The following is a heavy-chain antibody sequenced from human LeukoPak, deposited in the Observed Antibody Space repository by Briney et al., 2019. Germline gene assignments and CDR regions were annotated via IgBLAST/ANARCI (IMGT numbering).Heavy chain of an antibody. Sequence: ASVKVSCKASGYTFTSYGISWVRQAPGQGLEWMGWISAYNGNTNYAQKLQGRVTMTTDTSTSTAYMELRSLRSDDTAVYYCARAPHYDFWSGSPVGYWGQGTLVTVSS. CDR2: ISAYNGNT. CDR1: GYTFTSYG. CDR3: ARAPHYDFWSGSPVGY. D-gene: IGHD3-3*01. J-gene: IGHJ4*02. V-gene: IGHV1-18*01.